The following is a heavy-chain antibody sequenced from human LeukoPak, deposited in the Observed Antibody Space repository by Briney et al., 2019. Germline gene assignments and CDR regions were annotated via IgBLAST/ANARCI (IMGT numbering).Heavy chain of an antibody. CDR2: INPNSGGT. CDR3: ARDRITMIVVVKDAFDI. CDR1: GSTFTGYY. Sequence: ASVTVSCKASGSTFTGYYMHWVRQAPGQGLEGMGWINPNSGGTNYAQKFQGRVTMTRDTSISTAYMELSRLRSDDTAVYYCARDRITMIVVVKDAFDIWGQGTMVTVSS. D-gene: IGHD3-22*01. J-gene: IGHJ3*02. V-gene: IGHV1-2*02.